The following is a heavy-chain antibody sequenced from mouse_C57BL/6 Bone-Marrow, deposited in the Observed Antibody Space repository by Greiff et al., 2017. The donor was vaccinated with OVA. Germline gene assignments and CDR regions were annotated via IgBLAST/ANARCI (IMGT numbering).Heavy chain of an antibody. CDR1: GFTFSDAW. CDR3: TRGLRVYYYGSSSGFAY. Sequence: EVKLMESGGGLVQPGGSMKLSCAASGFTFSDAWMDWVRQSPEKGLEWVAEIRNKANNHATYYAESVKGRFTISRDDSKSSVYLQMNSLRAEDTGIYYCTRGLRVYYYGSSSGFAYWGQGTLVTVSA. CDR2: IRNKANNHAT. J-gene: IGHJ3*01. V-gene: IGHV6-6*01. D-gene: IGHD1-1*01.